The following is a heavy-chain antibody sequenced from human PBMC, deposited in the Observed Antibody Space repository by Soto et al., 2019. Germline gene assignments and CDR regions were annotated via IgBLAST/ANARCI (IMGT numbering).Heavy chain of an antibody. D-gene: IGHD6-19*01. V-gene: IGHV3-23*01. CDR1: GFTFSSFA. J-gene: IGHJ4*02. CDR3: TKPSSGWADSFDY. CDR2: ISGGGGNT. Sequence: EVQLLESGGGLVQPGGSLRLSCAASGFTFSSFATSWVRQAPGKGLEWVSAISGGGGNTYYADSVKGRFTISRDNSKNTLYLQMNSLRAEDTAVYYCTKPSSGWADSFDYWGQGTLVTVSS.